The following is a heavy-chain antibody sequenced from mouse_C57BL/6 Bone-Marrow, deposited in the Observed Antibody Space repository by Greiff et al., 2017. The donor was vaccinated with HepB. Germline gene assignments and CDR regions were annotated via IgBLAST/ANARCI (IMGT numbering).Heavy chain of an antibody. CDR1: GYTFTSYW. CDR2: IYPGNSDT. D-gene: IGHD2-3*01. J-gene: IGHJ4*01. V-gene: IGHV1-5*01. Sequence: VQLQQSGTVLARPGASVKMSCKTSGYTFTSYWMHWVKQRPGQGLEWIGAIYPGNSDTSYNQKFKGKAKLTAVTSASTAYMELSSLTNEDSAVYYCTRERKSYDGYYGGAMDYWGQGTSVTVSS. CDR3: TRERKSYDGYYGGAMDY.